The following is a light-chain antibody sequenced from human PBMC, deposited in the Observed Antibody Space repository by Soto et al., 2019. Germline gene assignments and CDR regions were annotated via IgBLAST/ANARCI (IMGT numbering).Light chain of an antibody. V-gene: IGKV3-15*01. Sequence: EIVMTQSPATLSVSPGEGATLSCRASQSISSSLAWYQQKPGQAPRLLIYGASTRATGIPARFSGSGSGTEFALTISSLQSEDFAVYHCQQYRTWPLTFCGGTKVEIK. CDR1: QSISSS. J-gene: IGKJ4*01. CDR2: GAS. CDR3: QQYRTWPLT.